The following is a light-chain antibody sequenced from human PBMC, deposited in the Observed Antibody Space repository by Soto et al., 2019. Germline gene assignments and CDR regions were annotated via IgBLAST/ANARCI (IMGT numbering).Light chain of an antibody. CDR3: CSYAGSSTYVM. V-gene: IGLV2-23*02. CDR1: SSDVGSYNL. J-gene: IGLJ3*02. CDR2: EVT. Sequence: QSALTQPASVSGSPGQSITISCTGTSSDVGSYNLVSWYQQHPGKAPKLIIYEVTKRPSGVSNRFSGSKSGNTASLTIYGLQAEDEADYYCCSYAGSSTYVMFGGGTKLTVL.